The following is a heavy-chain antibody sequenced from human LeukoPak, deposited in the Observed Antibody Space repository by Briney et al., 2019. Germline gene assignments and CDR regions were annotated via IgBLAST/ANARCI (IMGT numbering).Heavy chain of an antibody. J-gene: IGHJ4*02. CDR2: IKQDGSEK. CDR1: EFASTSYW. Sequence: PGGSLRLSCAASEFASTSYWMSWVRQAPGKGLEWVANIKQDGSEKNYVDSVKGRFTISRDNAKKSLFLQMNSLRAEDTAVYYCASGLWTYGYWGQGTLVTVSS. CDR3: ASGLWTYGY. D-gene: IGHD3-10*01. V-gene: IGHV3-7*03.